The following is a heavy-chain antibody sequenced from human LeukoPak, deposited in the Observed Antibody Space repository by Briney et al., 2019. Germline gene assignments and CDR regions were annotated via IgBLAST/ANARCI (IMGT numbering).Heavy chain of an antibody. CDR2: ISAYDGNT. CDR1: GYTFTSYG. D-gene: IGHD6-6*01. J-gene: IGHJ4*02. V-gene: IGHV1-18*01. Sequence: ASVKVSCKASGYTFTSYGISWVRQAPGQGLEWMGWISAYDGNTNYAQKFQGWVTMTRDTSISTAYMELSRLRSDDTAVYYCARDLSRPARLAVGYWGQGTLVTVSS. CDR3: ARDLSRPARLAVGY.